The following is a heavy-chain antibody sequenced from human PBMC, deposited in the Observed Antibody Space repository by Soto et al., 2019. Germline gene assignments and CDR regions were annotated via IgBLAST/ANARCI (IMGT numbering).Heavy chain of an antibody. J-gene: IGHJ4*02. V-gene: IGHV3-30-3*01. CDR2: ISYDGSNK. D-gene: IGHD3-3*02. CDR3: ASVSILPCAPPSFVY. Sequence: PGGSLRLSCAASGFTFSSYAMHWVRQAPGKGLEWVAVISYDGSNKNYADSVKGRFTISRDNSKNTQYLQMNSLRGEDTAVYNCASVSILPCAPPSFVYRGKAPLVS. CDR1: GFTFSSYA.